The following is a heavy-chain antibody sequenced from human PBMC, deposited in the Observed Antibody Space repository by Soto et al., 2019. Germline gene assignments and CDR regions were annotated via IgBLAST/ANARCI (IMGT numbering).Heavy chain of an antibody. CDR1: GFTFSNSA. CDR2: SSGNRDST. Sequence: PGGSLRLSCAASGFTFSNSAVSWVRQAPGKGLDWVSISSGNRDSTYYADSVKGRFTISRENSGNTVSLQMSRLRGEDTAVYYCVKVVGVLRFLTWLSNFDSWGQGAQAT. CDR3: VKVVGVLRFLTWLSNFDS. D-gene: IGHD3-3*01. V-gene: IGHV3-23*01. J-gene: IGHJ4*02.